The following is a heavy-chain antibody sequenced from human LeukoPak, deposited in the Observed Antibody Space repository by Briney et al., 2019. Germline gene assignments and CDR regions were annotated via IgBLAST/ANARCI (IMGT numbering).Heavy chain of an antibody. D-gene: IGHD6-19*01. CDR2: IYYSGST. V-gene: IGHV4-59*01. J-gene: IGHJ5*02. Sequence: PSETLSLTCTVSGGSISSYYWSWIRQPPGKGLEWIGHIYYSGSTNYNPSLKSRVTISVDTSKNQFSLKLSSVTAADTAVYYCATGIPVAGRVPNWFDPWGQGTLVTVSS. CDR1: GGSISSYY. CDR3: ATGIPVAGRVPNWFDP.